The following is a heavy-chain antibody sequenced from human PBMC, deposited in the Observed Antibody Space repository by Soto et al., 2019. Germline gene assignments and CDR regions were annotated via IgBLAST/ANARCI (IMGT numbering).Heavy chain of an antibody. CDR2: INHSGST. D-gene: IGHD3-22*01. Sequence: SETLSLTCAVYGGSFSGYYWSWIRQPPGKGLEWIGEINHSGSTNYNPSLKSRVTISVDTSKNQFSLKLSSVTAADTAVYYCARSDSSGYYPFDYWGQGTLVTVSS. J-gene: IGHJ4*02. V-gene: IGHV4-34*01. CDR3: ARSDSSGYYPFDY. CDR1: GGSFSGYY.